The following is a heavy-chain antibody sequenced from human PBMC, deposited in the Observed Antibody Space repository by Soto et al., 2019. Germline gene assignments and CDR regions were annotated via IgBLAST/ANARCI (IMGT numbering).Heavy chain of an antibody. CDR2: ISSNGGST. Sequence: GGSLRLSCAASGFTFSSYAMHCVRQAPGKGLEYVSAISSNGGSTYYANSVKGRFTISRDNSKNTLYLQMGSLRAEEMAVYYCARDRLRGIGVVPAAQDFAYWAQGSLVTVSS. CDR3: ARDRLRGIGVVPAAQDFAY. V-gene: IGHV3-64*01. J-gene: IGHJ4*01. D-gene: IGHD2-2*01. CDR1: GFTFSSYA.